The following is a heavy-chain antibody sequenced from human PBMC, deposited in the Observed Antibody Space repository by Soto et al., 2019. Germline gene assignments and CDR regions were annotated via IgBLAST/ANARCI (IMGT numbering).Heavy chain of an antibody. D-gene: IGHD5-18*01. CDR2: XXYXGXX. CDR1: GGSVSSGSYY. Sequence: SETLSLTCTVSGGSVSSGSYYWSWIRQPTGKGLEWXGYXXYXGXXXYXXSLKSRVTISVDTSKNQFSLKLSSVTAADTAVYYCAVLDTAMVRALDYWGQGTLVNVS. V-gene: IGHV4-61*01. J-gene: IGHJ4*02. CDR3: AVLDTAMVRALDY.